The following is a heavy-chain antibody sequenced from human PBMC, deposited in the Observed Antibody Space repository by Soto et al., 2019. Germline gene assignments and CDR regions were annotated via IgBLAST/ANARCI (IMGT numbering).Heavy chain of an antibody. D-gene: IGHD2-21*01. CDR3: ARAKAVVIAALDI. J-gene: IGHJ3*02. V-gene: IGHV3-23*01. CDR2: VSDNGGSRGGT. Sequence: GGSLILSCKASGFMFNNSAMTWVRQAPGQGLQWVASVSDNGGSRGGTYYADSVKGRFTISRDNSKNTLYLQLDSLTGADTAVYYCARAKAVVIAALDIWGQGTMVTVSS. CDR1: GFMFNNSA.